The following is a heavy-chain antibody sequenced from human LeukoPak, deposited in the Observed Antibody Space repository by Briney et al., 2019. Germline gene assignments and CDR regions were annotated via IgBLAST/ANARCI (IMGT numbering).Heavy chain of an antibody. V-gene: IGHV3-48*01. D-gene: IGHD4/OR15-4a*01. CDR3: ARRAGAYSHPYVY. CDR2: ISSSSSTI. J-gene: IGHJ4*02. Sequence: GGSLRLSCAASGFTFSAYRMNWVRQATGKGLEWLSYISSSSSTIYYADSVKGRFTTSRDNAKNTAYLQMNSLGSEDTAVDYCARRAGAYSHPYVYWGQGTLGSVSS. CDR1: GFTFSAYR.